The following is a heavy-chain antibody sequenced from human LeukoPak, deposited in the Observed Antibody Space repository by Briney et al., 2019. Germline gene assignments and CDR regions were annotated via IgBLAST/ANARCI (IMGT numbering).Heavy chain of an antibody. D-gene: IGHD3-3*02. J-gene: IGHJ3*01. V-gene: IGHV1-69*01. CDR1: GGSFSDYP. Sequence: SSVKVSCKASGGSFSDYPINWVRQAPGQGLEWLGGITPKYSASNYAQAFQGRVTITADESTNTVYMEMSGLRPDDTAVYYCVRPDRIFGVPAAFDAWGQGSLVAVSS. CDR2: ITPKYSAS. CDR3: VRPDRIFGVPAAFDA.